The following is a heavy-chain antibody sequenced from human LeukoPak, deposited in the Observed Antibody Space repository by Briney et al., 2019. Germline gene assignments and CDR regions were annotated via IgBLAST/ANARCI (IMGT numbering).Heavy chain of an antibody. CDR3: ARRTVANGWFRIDY. V-gene: IGHV4-59*08. CDR2: IYYSGST. Sequence: SETLSLTCTVSGGSISSYYWSWIRQPPGKGLEWIGYIYYSGSTNYNPSLKSRVTISVDTSKNQFPLKLSSVTAADAAVYYCARRTVANGWFRIDYWGQGSLVIVSS. J-gene: IGHJ4*02. D-gene: IGHD6-19*01. CDR1: GGSISSYY.